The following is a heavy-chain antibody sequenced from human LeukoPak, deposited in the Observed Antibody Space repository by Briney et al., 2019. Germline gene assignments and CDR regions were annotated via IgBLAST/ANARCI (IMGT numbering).Heavy chain of an antibody. D-gene: IGHD6-19*01. V-gene: IGHV1-18*04. J-gene: IGHJ3*02. CDR2: ISAYNGNT. CDR1: GYTFTSYY. Sequence: GASVKVSCKASGYTFTSYYMHWVRQAPGQGLEWMGWISAYNGNTNYAQKLQGRVTMTTDTSTSTAYMELRSLRSDDTAVYYCARERSGRLIENDAFDIWGQGTMVTVSS. CDR3: ARERSGRLIENDAFDI.